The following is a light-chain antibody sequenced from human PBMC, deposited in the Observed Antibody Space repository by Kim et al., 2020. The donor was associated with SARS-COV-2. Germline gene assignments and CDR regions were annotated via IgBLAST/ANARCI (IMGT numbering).Light chain of an antibody. Sequence: AIQMTQSPSSLSASVGDRVTITCRASQNIGNDLGWYQQKPGKAPKLLIYAASSLQSGVPSRFSGSGSGTEFILTISSLQPEDFATYYCLQDYNYPYTFGQGTSWRS. CDR2: AAS. CDR3: LQDYNYPYT. J-gene: IGKJ2*01. CDR1: QNIGND. V-gene: IGKV1-6*01.